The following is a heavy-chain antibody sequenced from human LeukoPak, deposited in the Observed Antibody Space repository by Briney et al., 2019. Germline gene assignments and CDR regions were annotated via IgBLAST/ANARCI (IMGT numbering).Heavy chain of an antibody. CDR3: ARNQDSSAGSYFDY. J-gene: IGHJ4*02. D-gene: IGHD3-22*01. V-gene: IGHV3-11*04. CDR1: GFTFSDYY. Sequence: GGSLRLSCAASGFTFSDYYMSWIRQAPGKGLEWVSYISSSGSTIYYADSVKGRFTISRDNAKNSLYLQMNSLRAEDTAVYYRARNQDSSAGSYFDYWGQGTLVTVSS. CDR2: ISSSGSTI.